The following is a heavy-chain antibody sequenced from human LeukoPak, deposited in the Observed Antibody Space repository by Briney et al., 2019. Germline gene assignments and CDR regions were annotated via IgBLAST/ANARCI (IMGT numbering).Heavy chain of an antibody. V-gene: IGHV3-7*01. J-gene: IGHJ4*02. CDR1: GFTFSSYS. CDR3: ATDAGRPGDVWFFDY. Sequence: QTGGSLRLSCAASGFTFSSYSMNWVRQAPGKGLEWVANIKPDGSQKNYVDSVKGRFTISRDNTKNSVYLQMNSLRAEDTGVYYCATDAGRPGDVWFFDYWGQGTQVAVSS. CDR2: IKPDGSQK. D-gene: IGHD3-3*01.